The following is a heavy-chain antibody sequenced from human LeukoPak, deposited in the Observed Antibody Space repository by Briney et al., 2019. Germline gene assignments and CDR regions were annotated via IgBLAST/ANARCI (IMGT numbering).Heavy chain of an antibody. D-gene: IGHD2-15*01. CDR3: ARSYCSGGSCYLQRYYYYGMDV. CDR2: ISSVGSNK. V-gene: IGHV3-30*04. CDR1: GFTFSSYA. Sequence: GGSLRLSCAASGFTFSSYAMHWVRQAPGKGLEWVAVISSVGSNKYYADSVKGRFTISRDNSKNTLYLQMNSLRAEDTAVYYCARSYCSGGSCYLQRYYYYGMDVWGQGTTVTVSS. J-gene: IGHJ6*02.